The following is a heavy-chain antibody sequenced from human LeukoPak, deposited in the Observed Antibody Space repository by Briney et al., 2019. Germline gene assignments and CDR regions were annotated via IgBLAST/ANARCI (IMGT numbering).Heavy chain of an antibody. V-gene: IGHV3-74*01. Sequence: GGSLRLSCTASGFTFSNYWMHWVRQAPGKGLMWVSRIKSDGTSTTYVDSVKGRFTISRDNAKNTLFLQMTGLRVEDTATYYCTRPDWATGSYDEFWGQGTRVTVSS. D-gene: IGHD1-26*01. CDR1: GFTFSNYW. CDR2: IKSDGTST. CDR3: TRPDWATGSYDEF. J-gene: IGHJ4*02.